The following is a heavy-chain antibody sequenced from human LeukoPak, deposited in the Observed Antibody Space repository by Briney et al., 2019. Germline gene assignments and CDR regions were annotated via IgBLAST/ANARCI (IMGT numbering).Heavy chain of an antibody. CDR3: TRPGAGGTLFDP. Sequence: GGSLRLSCTASGFTFSSYTMNWVRQASGKGLEWVGRIRSKANSYATAYAASVKGRFTISRDDSKNTAYLQMNSLKTEDTAVYYCTRPGAGGTLFDPWGQGTLVTVSS. CDR1: GFTFSSYT. V-gene: IGHV3-73*01. J-gene: IGHJ5*02. D-gene: IGHD3-16*01. CDR2: IRSKANSYAT.